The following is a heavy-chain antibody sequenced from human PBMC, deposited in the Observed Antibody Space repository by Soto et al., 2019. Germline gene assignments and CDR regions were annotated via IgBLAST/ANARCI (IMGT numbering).Heavy chain of an antibody. CDR3: ARVVVVIPPGYYYAMDV. J-gene: IGHJ6*02. CDR1: GFTFSSFH. CDR2: ITSSSDTI. V-gene: IGHV3-48*02. D-gene: IGHD3-22*01. Sequence: EVQLVESGGGLVQPGGSLRLSCAASGFTFSSFHMNWVRQAPGRGLEWVAYITSSSDTIYYSDSVKGRFTISRDNGKKSLFLQMNSLRDEDTAVYYCARVVVVIPPGYYYAMDVWGQGTTVTVSS.